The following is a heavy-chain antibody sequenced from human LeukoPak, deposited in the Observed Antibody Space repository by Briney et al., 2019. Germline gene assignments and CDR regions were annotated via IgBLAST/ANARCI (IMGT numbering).Heavy chain of an antibody. V-gene: IGHV1-69*13. CDR3: ARDGAELDGMDV. Sequence: GASVKVSCKASGGTFSSYAISWVRQAPGQGLEWMGGIIPIFGTANYAQKFQGRVTITADESTSTAYMELSSLRSEDTAVYYCARDGAELDGMDVWGQGTTVTVSS. CDR2: IIPIFGTA. J-gene: IGHJ6*02. D-gene: IGHD2/OR15-2a*01. CDR1: GGTFSSYA.